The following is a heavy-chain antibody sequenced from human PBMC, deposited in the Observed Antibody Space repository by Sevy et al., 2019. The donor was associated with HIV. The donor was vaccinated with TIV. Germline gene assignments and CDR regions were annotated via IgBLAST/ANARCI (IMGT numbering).Heavy chain of an antibody. Sequence: GGSLRLSCAASGFTFSSYEMIWVRQAPGRGLDWVSYISNTGRTISYSDSVRGRFTVSRDNAKNSLYLHMNSLRAEDAATYYCARDLPPSATTVAHFDYWGRGTLVTVSS. J-gene: IGHJ4*02. CDR3: ARDLPPSATTVAHFDY. CDR2: ISNTGRTI. CDR1: GFTFSSYE. V-gene: IGHV3-48*03. D-gene: IGHD4-17*01.